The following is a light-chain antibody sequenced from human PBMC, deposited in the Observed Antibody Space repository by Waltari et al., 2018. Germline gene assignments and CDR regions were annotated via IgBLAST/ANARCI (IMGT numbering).Light chain of an antibody. Sequence: QSALTQPASVSGSPGQSITISCPGTSRNIGYYNSVSCYQQPPGKAPKLIISEVTNRPSGVSNRFSGSKSGNTASLTISGLQAEDECDYYCSSFTRSSTWVFGGGTKLTVL. J-gene: IGLJ3*02. CDR1: SRNIGYYNS. V-gene: IGLV2-14*01. CDR2: EVT. CDR3: SSFTRSSTWV.